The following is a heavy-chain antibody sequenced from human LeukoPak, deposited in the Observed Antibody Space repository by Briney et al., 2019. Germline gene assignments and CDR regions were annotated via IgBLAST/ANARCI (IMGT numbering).Heavy chain of an antibody. CDR3: ARAGSSRSMGGSAFDI. CDR2: ISAYNGNT. J-gene: IGHJ3*02. V-gene: IGHV1-18*01. D-gene: IGHD6-13*01. CDR1: CYTFTSYG. Sequence: ASVKVSCKASCYTFTSYGISWVRQAPGQGVEWMGWISAYNGNTNYAQKLQGRVTMTPDTSTSPAYLELRSLSSDDTAVYYCARAGSSRSMGGSAFDIWGQGTMVTVSS.